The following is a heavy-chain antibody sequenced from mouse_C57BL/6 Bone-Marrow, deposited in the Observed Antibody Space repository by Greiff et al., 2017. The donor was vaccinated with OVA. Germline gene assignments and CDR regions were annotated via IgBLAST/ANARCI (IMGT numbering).Heavy chain of an antibody. CDR3: ARRGITGTDDY. CDR2: ISNGGGST. D-gene: IGHD4-1*01. J-gene: IGHJ2*01. Sequence: EVKLQESGGGLVQPGGSLKLSCAASGFTFSDYYMYWVRQTPEKRLEWVAYISNGGGSTYYPDTVKGRFTISRDNAKNTLYLQMSRLKSEDTAMYYCARRGITGTDDYWGQGTTLTVSS. CDR1: GFTFSDYY. V-gene: IGHV5-12*01.